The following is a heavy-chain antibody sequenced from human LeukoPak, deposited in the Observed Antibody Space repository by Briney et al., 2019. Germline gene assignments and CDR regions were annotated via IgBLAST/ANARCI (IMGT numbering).Heavy chain of an antibody. CDR1: GGSISSGGYY. J-gene: IGHJ4*02. Sequence: PSETLSLTCTVSGGSISSGGYYWSWIRQHPGKGLEWVGYIYYSGSTYYNPSLKSRVTISVDTSKNQFSLKLGSVTAADTAVYYCASFSSSNKLGFDYWGQGTLVTVSS. CDR2: IYYSGST. D-gene: IGHD6-6*01. V-gene: IGHV4-31*03. CDR3: ASFSSSNKLGFDY.